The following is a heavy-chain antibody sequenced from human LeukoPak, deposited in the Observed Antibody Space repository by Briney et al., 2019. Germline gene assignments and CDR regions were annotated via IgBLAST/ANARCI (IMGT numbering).Heavy chain of an antibody. CDR3: AKETQHYYGSGSDY. CDR1: GLTFSSCA. J-gene: IGHJ4*02. V-gene: IGHV3-23*01. D-gene: IGHD3-10*01. Sequence: GGSLRLSCAASGLTFSSCALSWVRQAPGKGLEWVSGISDTGGSTYYADSVKGRFTISRDNFRNTLYLQMSGLRADDTAVYYCAKETQHYYGSGSDYWGQGTLVTVPS. CDR2: ISDTGGST.